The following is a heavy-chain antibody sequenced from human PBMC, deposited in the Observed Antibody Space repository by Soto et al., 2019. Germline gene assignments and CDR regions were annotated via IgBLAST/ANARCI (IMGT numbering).Heavy chain of an antibody. J-gene: IGHJ4*02. Sequence: SETLSLTCTVSGGSISSSSNYWGWIRQPPGKGLEWIGSIYYGGNTYYNPSLKSRITISLDPSKNQFSLKVRSVTAADTAVYYCARQGYRDSSGYFYGFWGQGTLVTVSS. V-gene: IGHV4-39*01. CDR1: GGSISSSSNY. CDR2: IYYGGNT. D-gene: IGHD3-22*01. CDR3: ARQGYRDSSGYFYGF.